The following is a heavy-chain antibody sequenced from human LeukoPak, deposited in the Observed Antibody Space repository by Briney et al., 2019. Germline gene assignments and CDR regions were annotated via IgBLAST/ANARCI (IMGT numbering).Heavy chain of an antibody. CDR1: GFTFDDYA. CDR2: ISWNSGSI. D-gene: IGHD3-16*02. J-gene: IGHJ4*02. V-gene: IGHV3-9*01. CDR3: AKDISLVPPGGIDY. Sequence: GGSLRLSCAASGFTFDDYAMHWVRQAPGKGLEWVSGISWNSGSIGYADSVKGRFTISRDNAKNSLYLQMNSLRAEDTALYYCAKDISLVPPGGIDYWGQGTLVTVSS.